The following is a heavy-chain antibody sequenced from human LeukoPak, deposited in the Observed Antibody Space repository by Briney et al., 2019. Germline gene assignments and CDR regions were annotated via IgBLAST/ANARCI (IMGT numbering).Heavy chain of an antibody. V-gene: IGHV4-39*02. J-gene: IGHJ3*02. Sequence: SQTLSLTCTVSVRSISSRSYYWGRIRQPPGKGLEWIGRIYYRWSTYYHPSLKSRLTVSVDTSKNHFSLKLSSVTAADTAVYYCARPRRDGYIDAFDIWGQGTMVTVSP. CDR1: VRSISSRSYY. CDR3: ARPRRDGYIDAFDI. D-gene: IGHD5-24*01. CDR2: IYYRWST.